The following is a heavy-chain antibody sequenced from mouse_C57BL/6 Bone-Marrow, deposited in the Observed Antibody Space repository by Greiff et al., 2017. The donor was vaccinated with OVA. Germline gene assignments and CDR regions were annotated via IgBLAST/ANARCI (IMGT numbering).Heavy chain of an antibody. CDR2: ILPGRGST. CDR3: SRSPHYYGSSPYYFDY. D-gene: IGHD1-1*01. J-gene: IGHJ2*01. V-gene: IGHV1-9*01. CDR1: GYTFTGYW. Sequence: QVQLQQSGAELMKPGASVKLSCKATGYTFTGYWIEWVKQRPGHGLEWIGEILPGRGSTNYNEKFKGKATFTADKSSNTAYMQHSSLTTEDSAIYSCSRSPHYYGSSPYYFDYWGQGTTLTVSS.